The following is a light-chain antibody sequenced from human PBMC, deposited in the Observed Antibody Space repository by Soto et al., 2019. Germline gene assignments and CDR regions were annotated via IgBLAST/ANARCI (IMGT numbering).Light chain of an antibody. Sequence: QSVLTQPACVSLSPGQTITISCTGSSDDIGTYEYISWHQHHPGKAPKLIIFGVYDRPSGISDRFSGSKSGNTASLTIFGLQVEDEAVYYCSSYTSGSTLPWVFGTGTKVTVL. CDR1: SDDIGTYEY. J-gene: IGLJ1*01. CDR2: GVY. V-gene: IGLV2-14*01. CDR3: SSYTSGSTLPWV.